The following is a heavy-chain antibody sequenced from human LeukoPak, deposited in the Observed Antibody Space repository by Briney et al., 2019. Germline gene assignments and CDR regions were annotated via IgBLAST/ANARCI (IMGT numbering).Heavy chain of an antibody. CDR3: AKDGVQWLVDYYGMDV. Sequence: GGSLRLSCAASGFTFSSYGMHWVRQAPGKGLEWVAVISYDGSNKYYADSVKGRFTISRDNSKNTLYLQMNSLRAEDTAVYYCAKDGVQWLVDYYGMDVWGQGTTVTVSS. J-gene: IGHJ6*02. D-gene: IGHD6-19*01. CDR1: GFTFSSYG. CDR2: ISYDGSNK. V-gene: IGHV3-30*18.